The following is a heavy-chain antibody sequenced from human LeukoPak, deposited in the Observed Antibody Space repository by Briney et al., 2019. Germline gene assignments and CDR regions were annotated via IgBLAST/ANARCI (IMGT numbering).Heavy chain of an antibody. V-gene: IGHV3-7*01. CDR3: ADLGTSD. CDR1: GFRFSSQW. Sequence: PGGSLRLSCVVSGFRFSSQWMTWVRQAPGTGLEWVATINSDGSAKYHVDSVKGRFTISRDNAKNLVYLQMSILRAEDTAVYYCADLGTSDCGQGTLVTVSS. CDR2: INSDGSAK. D-gene: IGHD1-7*01. J-gene: IGHJ4*02.